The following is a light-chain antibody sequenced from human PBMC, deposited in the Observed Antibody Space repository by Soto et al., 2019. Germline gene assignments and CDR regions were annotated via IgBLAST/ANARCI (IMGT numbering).Light chain of an antibody. CDR2: EVT. CDR1: SSDVGIYNY. V-gene: IGLV2-14*01. J-gene: IGLJ1*01. CDR3: SSYTTSSLRV. Sequence: QSVLTQPASVSGSPGQSIAISCTGTSSDVGIYNYVSWYQQHPGKVPKLIIYEVTNRPSGVSNRFSGSKSGNAASLTISGLHDEEEADYCCSSYTTSSLRVFGTGTKLTVL.